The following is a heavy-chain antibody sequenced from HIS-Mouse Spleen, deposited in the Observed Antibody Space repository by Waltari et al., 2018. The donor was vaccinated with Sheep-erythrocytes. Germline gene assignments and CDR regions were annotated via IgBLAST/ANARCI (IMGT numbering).Heavy chain of an antibody. CDR1: GGSISSSSYY. V-gene: IGHV4-39*01. J-gene: IGHJ2*01. Sequence: QLQLQESGPGLVKPSETLSLTCTVAGGSISSSSYYWGWLRQPPGKGLEWIGSIYYSGSTYYNPSLKSRVTISVDTSKNQFSLKLSSVTAADTAVYYCARSRGLTYFDLWGRGTLVTVSS. CDR3: ARSRGLTYFDL. D-gene: IGHD3-10*01. CDR2: IYYSGST.